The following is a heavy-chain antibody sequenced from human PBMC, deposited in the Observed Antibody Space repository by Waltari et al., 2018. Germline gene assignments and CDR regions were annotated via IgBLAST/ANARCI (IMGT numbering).Heavy chain of an antibody. V-gene: IGHV1-69-2*01. J-gene: IGHJ3*01. CDR2: IDPEDGKT. Sequence: EVQLVQSGAEVKKPGATVKISCKASGYTFTDYPMHWVQQAPGKGLKWMGHIDPEDGKTTYAEKFEGRLTMTADTSTDTAYMELSSLRSEDTAIYYCATDRIVGAPKIWGQGTMVTVSS. CDR3: ATDRIVGAPKI. D-gene: IGHD1-26*01. CDR1: GYTFTDYP.